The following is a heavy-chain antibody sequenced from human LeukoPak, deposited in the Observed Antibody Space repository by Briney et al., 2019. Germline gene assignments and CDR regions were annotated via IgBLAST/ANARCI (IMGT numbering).Heavy chain of an antibody. CDR3: ARDSYSGSYYID. CDR1: GYTFTSYG. D-gene: IGHD1-26*01. CDR2: ISAYNGNT. V-gene: IGHV1-18*01. J-gene: IGHJ4*02. Sequence: ASVKVSCKASGYTFTSYGISWVRQAPGQGLEWMGWISAYNGNTNYAQKLQGRVTMTTDTSTSTAYTELRSLRSDDTAVYYCARDSYSGSYYIDWGQGTLVTVSS.